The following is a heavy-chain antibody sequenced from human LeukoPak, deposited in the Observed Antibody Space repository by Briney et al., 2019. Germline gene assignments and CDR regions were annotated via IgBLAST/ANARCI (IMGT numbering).Heavy chain of an antibody. V-gene: IGHV4-4*02. CDR1: GGSIMTTNW. D-gene: IGHD1-26*01. Sequence: SETLSLTCAVSGGSIMTTNWWRWVRQPPGKGLEWIGEVHLNGATNYNPSLESRVSMSIDTSKNQMSLKLTSVTAADTAIYYCTRESGAFSPFGFWGQGTLVTVSS. J-gene: IGHJ4*02. CDR3: TRESGAFSPFGF. CDR2: VHLNGAT.